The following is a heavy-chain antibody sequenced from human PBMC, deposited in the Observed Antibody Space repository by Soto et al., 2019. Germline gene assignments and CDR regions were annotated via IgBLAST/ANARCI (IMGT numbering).Heavy chain of an antibody. Sequence: QVPLVQSGAEVKKPGASVKVSCKASGYTFTSYGISWVRQAPGQGLEWMGWISAYNGNTNYAQKLQGRVTMTTNTSPSTAYMEVRSLRSDDTAVYYCARDRGGYSYGYGGDPGDYWGQGTLVTVSS. D-gene: IGHD5-18*01. J-gene: IGHJ4*02. CDR2: ISAYNGNT. CDR3: ARDRGGYSYGYGGDPGDY. CDR1: GYTFTSYG. V-gene: IGHV1-18*01.